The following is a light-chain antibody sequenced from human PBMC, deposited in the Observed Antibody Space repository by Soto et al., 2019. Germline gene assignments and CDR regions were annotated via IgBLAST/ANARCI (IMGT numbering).Light chain of an antibody. CDR3: QSYDSSTVI. CDR1: SGSIASNY. CDR2: EHN. Sequence: NFMLTQPHSVSESPGKTVTISCTRSSGSIASNYVQWYQQRPGSAPTTVIYEHNQRPSGVPDRFSGSTDGSSNSASLTISGLQNEDEADYFCQSYDSSTVIFGGGTKRTVL. V-gene: IGLV6-57*04. J-gene: IGLJ2*01.